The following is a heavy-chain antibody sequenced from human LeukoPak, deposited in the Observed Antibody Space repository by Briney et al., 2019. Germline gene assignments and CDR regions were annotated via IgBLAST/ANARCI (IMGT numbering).Heavy chain of an antibody. Sequence: GGSLRLSCAVSGFTFSSYAMSWVRQAPGKGLEWGSAISGSGGSTYYADSVKGRFTISRDNSKNTLYLQMNSLRAEDTAVYYCVRSIGIASAYWGQGTLVTVSS. J-gene: IGHJ4*02. CDR3: VRSIGIASAY. V-gene: IGHV3-23*01. CDR2: ISGSGGST. CDR1: GFTFSSYA. D-gene: IGHD6-25*01.